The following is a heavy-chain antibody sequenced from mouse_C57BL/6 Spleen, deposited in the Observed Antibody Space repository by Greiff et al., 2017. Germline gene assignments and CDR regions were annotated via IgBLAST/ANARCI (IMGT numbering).Heavy chain of an antibody. CDR3: ASGLNYYGSSAFAY. Sequence: VQVVESGPGLVAPSQSLSITCTVSGFSLTSYGVDWVRQSPGKGLEWLGVIWGVGSTNYNSALKSRLSISKDNSKSQVFLKMNSLQTDDTAMYYCASGLNYYGSSAFAYWGQGTLVTVSA. J-gene: IGHJ3*01. V-gene: IGHV2-6*01. D-gene: IGHD1-1*01. CDR1: GFSLTSYG. CDR2: IWGVGST.